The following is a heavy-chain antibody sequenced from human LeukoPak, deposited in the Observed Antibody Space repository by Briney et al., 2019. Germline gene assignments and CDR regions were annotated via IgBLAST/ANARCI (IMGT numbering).Heavy chain of an antibody. J-gene: IGHJ5*02. V-gene: IGHV3-53*01. Sequence: GGSLRLPCAASGFGVTIDFMTWVRQAPGKGLEWLSIIFTGSLDGRTAHADSVKGRFTISRDNSANTLYLQMDSLRTEDTATYYCATRGAWGPGTLVTVSS. CDR2: IFTGSLDGRT. CDR3: ATRGA. CDR1: GFGVTIDF.